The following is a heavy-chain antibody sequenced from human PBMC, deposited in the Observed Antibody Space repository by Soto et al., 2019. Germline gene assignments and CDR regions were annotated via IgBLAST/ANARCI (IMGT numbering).Heavy chain of an antibody. Sequence: QVQLVQSGVEVKKPGASVKVSCKASGYTFTSYGISWVRQAPGQGLEWMEWISAYNGNTNYAQKLQVRVTMTTATPTSTAYMELRSLRSDDTAVYYCARVGGGIAARPGSFWFDPWGQGTLVTVSS. J-gene: IGHJ5*02. D-gene: IGHD6-6*01. CDR3: ARVGGGIAARPGSFWFDP. V-gene: IGHV1-18*01. CDR2: ISAYNGNT. CDR1: GYTFTSYG.